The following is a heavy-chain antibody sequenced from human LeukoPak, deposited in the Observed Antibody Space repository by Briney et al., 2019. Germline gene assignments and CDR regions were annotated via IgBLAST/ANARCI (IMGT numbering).Heavy chain of an antibody. J-gene: IGHJ4*02. CDR3: ARAGRDYYDSSGYYLDY. D-gene: IGHD3-22*01. CDR1: GGSISSYY. Sequence: SETLSLTCTVSGGSISSYYWSWIRQPAGKGLEWIGRIYTSGSTNYNPSLKSRVTMSVDTSKNQFSLKLSSVTAADTAVYYCARAGRDYYDSSGYYLDYWGQGTLVTVSS. V-gene: IGHV4-4*07. CDR2: IYTSGST.